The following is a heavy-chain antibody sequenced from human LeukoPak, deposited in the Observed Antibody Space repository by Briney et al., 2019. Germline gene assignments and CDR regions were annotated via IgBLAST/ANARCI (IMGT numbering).Heavy chain of an antibody. CDR3: ASGYDSSGYYLLDYYYGMDV. CDR2: ISSSGSTI. V-gene: IGHV3-11*01. J-gene: IGHJ6*02. CDR1: GFTFSDYY. D-gene: IGHD3-22*01. Sequence: GGSLRLSCAASGFTFSDYYMSWIRQAPGKGLEWVSYISSSGSTIYYADSVKGRFTISRDNAKNSLYLQMNSLRAEDTAVYYCASGYDSSGYYLLDYYYGMDVWGQGTTVTVS.